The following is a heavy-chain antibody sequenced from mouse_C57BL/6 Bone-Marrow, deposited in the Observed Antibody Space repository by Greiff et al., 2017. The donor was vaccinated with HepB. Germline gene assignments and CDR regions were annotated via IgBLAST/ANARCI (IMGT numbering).Heavy chain of an antibody. J-gene: IGHJ2*01. Sequence: DVQLVESGGGLVQPGGSLKLSCAASGFTFSDYYMYWVRQTPEKRLEWVAYISNGGGSTYYPDTVKGRFTISRDNAKNTLYLQMSRLKSEDTAMYYCAGGTYFDYWGQGTTLTVSS. CDR3: AGGTYFDY. CDR1: GFTFSDYY. V-gene: IGHV5-12*01. CDR2: ISNGGGST. D-gene: IGHD2-14*01.